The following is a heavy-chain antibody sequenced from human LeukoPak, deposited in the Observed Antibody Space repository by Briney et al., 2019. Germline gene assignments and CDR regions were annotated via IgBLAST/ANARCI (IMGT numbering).Heavy chain of an antibody. CDR3: ARGAISMITSTRWFDP. CDR1: GGSISTSSYY. J-gene: IGHJ5*02. V-gene: IGHV4-39*07. CDR2: IFYSGST. Sequence: SETLSLTCTVSGGSISTSSYYWGWVRQPPGKGLEWIGNIFYSGSTYYSPSLKSRVTISVDTSKNQFSLKLSSVTAADTAVYYCARGAISMITSTRWFDPWGQGTLVTVSS. D-gene: IGHD3-16*01.